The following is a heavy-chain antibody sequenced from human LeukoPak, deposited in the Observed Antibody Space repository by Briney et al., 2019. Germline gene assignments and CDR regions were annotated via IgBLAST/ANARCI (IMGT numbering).Heavy chain of an antibody. D-gene: IGHD3-10*01. CDR1: GFTFSTYS. CDR2: FSGSDANT. V-gene: IGHV3-23*01. Sequence: LRLSSAASGFTFSTYSMSLGRHAPGKVLEWGSTFSGSDANTYSADSVRGRFTISRDNSKHTLYLHMNGLRAEETAVYYYAKERACYNKPYYFDYWGQGPLVTVSS. J-gene: IGHJ4*02. CDR3: AKERACYNKPYYFDY.